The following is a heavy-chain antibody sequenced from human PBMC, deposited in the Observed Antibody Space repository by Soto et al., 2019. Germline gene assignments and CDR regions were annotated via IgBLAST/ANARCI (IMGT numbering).Heavy chain of an antibody. V-gene: IGHV4-39*01. CDR1: GGSISSSSYY. CDR2: IYYSGST. J-gene: IGHJ4*02. Sequence: SETLSLTCTVSGGSISSSSYYWGWIRQPPGKGLGWIGSIYYSGSTYYNPSLKSRVTISVDTSKNQFSLKLSSVTAADTAVYYCASTRAVYFDYWGQGTLVTVSS. CDR3: ASTRAVYFDY.